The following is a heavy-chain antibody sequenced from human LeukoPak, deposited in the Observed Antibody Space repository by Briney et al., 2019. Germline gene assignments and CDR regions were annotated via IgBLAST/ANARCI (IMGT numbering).Heavy chain of an antibody. D-gene: IGHD3-10*01. CDR3: ARGRALGSGSGSYFIGLDY. V-gene: IGHV1-18*04. CDR2: ISAYNGNT. J-gene: IGHJ4*02. CDR1: GYTFTSYG. Sequence: ASVKVSCKASGYTFTSYGISWVRQAPGQGLEWMGWISAYNGNTNYAQKLQGRVTMTTDTSTSTAYMELRSLRSDDTAVYYCARGRALGSGSGSYFIGLDYWGQGTLVTVSS.